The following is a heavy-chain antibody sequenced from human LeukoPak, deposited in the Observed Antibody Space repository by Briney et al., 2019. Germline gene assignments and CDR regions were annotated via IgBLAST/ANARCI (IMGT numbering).Heavy chain of an antibody. CDR1: GFTFSSYA. V-gene: IGHV3-23*01. CDR3: AKDVQLERLTAAFDI. D-gene: IGHD1-1*01. J-gene: IGHJ3*02. CDR2: ISGSGGST. Sequence: PGGSLRLSCAASGFTFSSYAMSWVRQAPGKGLEWVSAISGSGGSTCYADSVKGRFTISRDNSKNTLYLQMNSLRAEDTAVYYCAKDVQLERLTAAFDIWGQGTMVTVSS.